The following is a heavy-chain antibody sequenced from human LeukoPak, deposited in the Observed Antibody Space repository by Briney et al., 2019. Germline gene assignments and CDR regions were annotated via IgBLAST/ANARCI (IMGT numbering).Heavy chain of an antibody. CDR2: ISGSDGST. J-gene: IGHJ4*02. CDR3: TRSDDYGASGDY. CDR1: GFTFSSYA. Sequence: GGSLRLSCAASGFTFSSYAMSWVRQAPGKGLEWVSGISGSDGSTNYADSVKGRFTISRENSKNTLYLQMNSLRAEDAAVYYCTRSDDYGASGDYWGQGTLVTVSS. D-gene: IGHD4-17*01. V-gene: IGHV3-23*01.